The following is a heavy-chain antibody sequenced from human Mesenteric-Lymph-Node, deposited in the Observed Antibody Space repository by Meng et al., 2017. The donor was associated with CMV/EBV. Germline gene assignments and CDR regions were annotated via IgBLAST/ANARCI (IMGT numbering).Heavy chain of an antibody. V-gene: IGHV4-34*01. CDR3: ARGSDIPVNNY. J-gene: IGHJ4*02. D-gene: IGHD2-15*01. Sequence: QVQLQPWGAGLLKPSETLSLTCAVYGGSFSGYYWSWIRQPPGKGLEWIGDINHSGVPNYNPSLKSQVTISLDRSKNQFSLKLSSVTAEDTAVYYCARGSDIPVNNYWGQGTLVTVSS. CDR2: INHSGVP. CDR1: GGSFSGYY.